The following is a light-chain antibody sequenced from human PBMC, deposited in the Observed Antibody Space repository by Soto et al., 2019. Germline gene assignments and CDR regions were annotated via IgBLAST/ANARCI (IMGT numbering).Light chain of an antibody. V-gene: IGKV3-20*01. CDR3: QQYDSPPLMYT. CDR1: QSVSRTS. Sequence: EIVLTQSPGTLSFSPGERATLSCRASQSVSRTSLAWYQQKPGQAPRLLIYDVSSRPTGIPDRFSGSGSGTDFTLTISRLEPEDYVVYYCQQYDSPPLMYTFSQGTKLEMK. CDR2: DVS. J-gene: IGKJ2*01.